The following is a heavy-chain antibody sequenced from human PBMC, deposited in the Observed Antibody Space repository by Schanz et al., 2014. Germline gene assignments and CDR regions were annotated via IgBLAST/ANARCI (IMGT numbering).Heavy chain of an antibody. D-gene: IGHD5-18*01. V-gene: IGHV3-15*01. CDR3: AAGGRRGYSHYFYGMDV. CDR1: GFTFRGQA. J-gene: IGHJ6*02. Sequence: VQLVESGGGVVQPGRSLRLSCAASGFTFRGQAMHWVRQAPGQGLEWVDRIKTKTDGGTTDYAAPVKGRFTISRDDSTNTLYLKMNSLKAEDTAVYYCAAGGRRGYSHYFYGMDVWGQGTTVTVSS. CDR2: IKTKTDGGTT.